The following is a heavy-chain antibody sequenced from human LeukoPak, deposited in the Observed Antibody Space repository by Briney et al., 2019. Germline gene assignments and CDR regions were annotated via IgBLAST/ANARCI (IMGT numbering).Heavy chain of an antibody. J-gene: IGHJ5*02. CDR2: IIPIFGTA. D-gene: IGHD5-24*01. Sequence: ASVKVSCKASGGTFSSYAISWVRQAPGQGLEWMGGIIPIFGTANYAQRFQGRVTITADESTSTAYMELSSLRSEDTAFYYCATDHSMANTAWWFDPWGQGTLVTVSS. CDR1: GGTFSSYA. CDR3: ATDHSMANTAWWFDP. V-gene: IGHV1-69*13.